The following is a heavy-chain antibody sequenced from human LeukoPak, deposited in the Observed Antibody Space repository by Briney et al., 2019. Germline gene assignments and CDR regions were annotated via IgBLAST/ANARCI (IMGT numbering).Heavy chain of an antibody. CDR3: ARPPSGNCSSTSCYPPFRYYYYYMDV. CDR2: IIPIFGTA. D-gene: IGHD2-2*01. Sequence: SVKVSCKASGGTFSSYAISWVRQAPGQGLEWMGGIIPIFGTANYAQRFQGRVTITADESTSTAYMELSSLRSEDTAVYYCARPPSGNCSSTSCYPPFRYYYYYMDVWGKGTTVTVSS. V-gene: IGHV1-69*13. J-gene: IGHJ6*03. CDR1: GGTFSSYA.